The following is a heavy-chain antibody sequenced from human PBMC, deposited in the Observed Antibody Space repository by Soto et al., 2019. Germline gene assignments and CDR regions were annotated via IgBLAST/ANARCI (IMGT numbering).Heavy chain of an antibody. CDR2: ISHNGASK. CDR1: GFIFSDYA. J-gene: IGHJ5*02. CDR3: ARGADSSSWYGGGIDP. Sequence: QVHLVESGGGVVQPGRSLRLSCAASGFIFSDYAIHWVRQAPGKGLECVAVISHNGASKHHADSVKGRFTISRDNSINMVYLQKNSLSVGDTVPYFCARGADSSSWYGGGIDPWGQGLLVTVSS. V-gene: IGHV3-30-3*01. D-gene: IGHD6-13*01.